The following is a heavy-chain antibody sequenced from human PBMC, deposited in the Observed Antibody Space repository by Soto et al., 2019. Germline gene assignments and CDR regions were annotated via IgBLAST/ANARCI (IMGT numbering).Heavy chain of an antibody. D-gene: IGHD6-13*01. CDR1: GFTFSSYS. CDR3: ARGIAAAGTLI. J-gene: IGHJ4*02. V-gene: IGHV3-21*01. Sequence: GGSLRLSCAASGFTFSSYSMNWVRQAPGKGLEWVSSISSSSSYIYYADSVKGRFTISRDNAKNSLYLQMNSLRAEDTAVYYCARGIAAAGTLIWGQGTLVTVSS. CDR2: ISSSSSYI.